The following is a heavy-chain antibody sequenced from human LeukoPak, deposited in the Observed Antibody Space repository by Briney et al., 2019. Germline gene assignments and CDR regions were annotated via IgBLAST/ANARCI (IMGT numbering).Heavy chain of an antibody. Sequence: SETLSLTCTVSGGSISSYYWSWIRQPPGKGLEWIGYIYYSGSTNYNPSLKSRVTISVDTSKNQFSLKLSSVTAADTAVYYCARTSRDIDAFDIWGQGTMVTVSS. V-gene: IGHV4-59*01. CDR2: IYYSGST. D-gene: IGHD2-15*01. CDR1: GGSISSYY. CDR3: ARTSRDIDAFDI. J-gene: IGHJ3*02.